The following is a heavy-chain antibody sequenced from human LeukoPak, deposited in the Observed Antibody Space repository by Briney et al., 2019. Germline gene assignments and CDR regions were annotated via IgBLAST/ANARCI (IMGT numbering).Heavy chain of an antibody. D-gene: IGHD3-10*01. CDR2: IYSGGST. V-gene: IGHV3-66*01. CDR3: ARVSMVRGVSIFDY. Sequence: GGSLRLSCVASGFTFSSYWMSWVRQAPGKGLEWVSVIYSGGSTYYADSVKGRFTISRDNSKNTLYLQMNSLRAEDTAVYYCARVSMVRGVSIFDYWGQGTLVTVSS. J-gene: IGHJ4*02. CDR1: GFTFSSYW.